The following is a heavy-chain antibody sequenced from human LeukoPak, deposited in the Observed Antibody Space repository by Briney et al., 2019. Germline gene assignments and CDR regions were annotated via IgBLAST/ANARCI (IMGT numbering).Heavy chain of an antibody. CDR1: GGSISSYY. V-gene: IGHV4-59*08. CDR3: ARAPYYDFWSGWGPGGWFDP. D-gene: IGHD3-3*01. CDR2: IYYSGST. Sequence: SETLSLTCTVSGGSISSYYWSWIRQPPGKGLEWIGYIYYSGSTNYNPSLKSRVTISVDTSKNQFSLKLSSVTAADTAVYYCARAPYYDFWSGWGPGGWFDPWGQGTLVTVSS. J-gene: IGHJ5*02.